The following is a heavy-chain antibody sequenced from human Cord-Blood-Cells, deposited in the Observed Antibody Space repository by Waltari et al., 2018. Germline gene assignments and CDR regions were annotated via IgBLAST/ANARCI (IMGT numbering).Heavy chain of an antibody. Sequence: EVQLVESGGGLIQPGGYVRLSWTAFGFTVSSTYMSWGRQAPGKGLEWVSVIYSGGSTYYADSVKGRFTISRDNSKNTLYLQMNSLRAEDTAVYYCARVPNYYYYMDVWGKGTTVTVSS. CDR3: ARVPNYYYYMDV. J-gene: IGHJ6*03. V-gene: IGHV3-53*01. CDR2: IYSGGST. CDR1: GFTVSSTY.